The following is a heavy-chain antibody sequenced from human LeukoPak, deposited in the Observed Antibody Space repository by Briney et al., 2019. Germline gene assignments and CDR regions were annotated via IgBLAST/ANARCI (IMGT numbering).Heavy chain of an antibody. CDR2: INPSGGST. V-gene: IGHV1-46*01. D-gene: IGHD6-13*01. J-gene: IGHJ4*02. CDR3: ARDAAYSSSWHRGDY. Sequence: ASVKVSCKASGYTFTTYYMNWVRQAPGQGLEWMGIINPSGGSTSYAQKFQGRVTMTRDMSTSTVYMELSSLRSEDTAVYYCARDAAYSSSWHRGDYWGQGTLVTVSS. CDR1: GYTFTTYY.